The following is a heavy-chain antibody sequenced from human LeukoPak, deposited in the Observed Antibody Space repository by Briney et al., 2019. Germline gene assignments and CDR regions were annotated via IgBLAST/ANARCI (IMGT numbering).Heavy chain of an antibody. CDR3: ARVEDIVVVVAAKLGERYFDY. J-gene: IGHJ4*02. CDR2: ISAYNGNT. V-gene: IGHV1-18*01. CDR1: SYTFTSYG. D-gene: IGHD2-15*01. Sequence: GASVKVSCKASSYTFTSYGISWVRQAPGQGLEWMGWISAYNGNTNYAQTLQGGVTMTTDTSTSTAYMELRSLRSDDTAVYYCARVEDIVVVVAAKLGERYFDYWGQGTLVTVSS.